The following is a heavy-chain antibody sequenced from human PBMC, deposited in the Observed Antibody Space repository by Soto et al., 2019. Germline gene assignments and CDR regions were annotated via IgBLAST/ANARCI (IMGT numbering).Heavy chain of an antibody. D-gene: IGHD6-19*01. CDR3: AKDLPRPGIAVGVNFDY. Sequence: GGSLRLSCAASGFTFSSYGMHWVRQAPGKGLEWVAVISYDGSNKYYADSVKGRFTIPRDNSKNTLYLQRNSLRAEDTAVYYCAKDLPRPGIAVGVNFDYWGQGTLVTVSS. J-gene: IGHJ4*02. CDR1: GFTFSSYG. V-gene: IGHV3-30*18. CDR2: ISYDGSNK.